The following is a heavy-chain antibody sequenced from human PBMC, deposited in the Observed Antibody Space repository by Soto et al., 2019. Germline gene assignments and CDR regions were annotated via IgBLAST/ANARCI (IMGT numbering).Heavy chain of an antibody. J-gene: IGHJ5*02. CDR2: ISAYNGDT. V-gene: IGHV1-18*01. Sequence: QVQLVQSGAEVKKPGASVKVSCKASGYTFTSYGISWVRQDPGQGLEWMGWISAYNGDTNYAQKLQGRVTMTTDTSTSTAYMALRSLRSDDTAVYYCATAEPRIAALFNWFDPWGQGTLVTVSS. CDR1: GYTFTSYG. D-gene: IGHD6-13*01. CDR3: ATAEPRIAALFNWFDP.